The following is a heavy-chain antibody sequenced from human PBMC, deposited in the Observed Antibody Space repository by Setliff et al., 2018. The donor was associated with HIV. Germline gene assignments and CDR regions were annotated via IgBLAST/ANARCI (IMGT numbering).Heavy chain of an antibody. V-gene: IGHV1-2*06. D-gene: IGHD2-2*01. CDR1: GFIFTDYQ. Sequence: ASVKVSCKASGFIFTDYQIHWVRQAPGQGLEWMGRFNPNSRVTNSPQKFQGRVTMTRDTSINTAYMELSRLTSDDTAFYYCPRGAIVPAAMVSRYNYYGMDVWGQGTTVTVSS. CDR3: PRGAIVPAAMVSRYNYYGMDV. CDR2: FNPNSRVT. J-gene: IGHJ6*02.